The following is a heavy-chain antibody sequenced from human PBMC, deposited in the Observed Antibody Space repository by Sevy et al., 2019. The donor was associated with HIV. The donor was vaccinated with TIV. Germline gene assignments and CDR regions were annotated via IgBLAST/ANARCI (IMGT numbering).Heavy chain of an antibody. D-gene: IGHD5-18*01. CDR3: IRSRLLGYTAMVPDY. V-gene: IGHV3-49*04. CDR1: GFTLGDYA. CDR2: MRRKAFAGTP. Sequence: GGSLRLSCTTSGFTLGDYAMSWVRQAPGKGLEWVGFMRRKAFAGTPEHAASVKGRFTISTDDSKASAHLQMNSLRTEDTGVYYCIRSRLLGYTAMVPDYWGQGTLVTVSS. J-gene: IGHJ4*02.